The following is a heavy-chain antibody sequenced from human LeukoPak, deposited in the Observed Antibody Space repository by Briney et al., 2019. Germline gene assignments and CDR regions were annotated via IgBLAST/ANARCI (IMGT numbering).Heavy chain of an antibody. CDR2: ISGSGDST. CDR1: GFTFSSYA. D-gene: IGHD4-11*01. CDR3: ASDGYSIIIDY. Sequence: GGSLRLSCAASGFTFSSYAMSWVRQAPGTGLEWVSVISGSGDSTYYADSVKGRFTISRDNSKNTLYLQMNSLRAEDTAVYYCASDGYSIIIDYWGQGTLVTVSS. V-gene: IGHV3-23*01. J-gene: IGHJ4*02.